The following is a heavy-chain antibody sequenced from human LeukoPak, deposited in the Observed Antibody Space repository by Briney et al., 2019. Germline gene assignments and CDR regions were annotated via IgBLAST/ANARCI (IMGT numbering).Heavy chain of an antibody. Sequence: ASVKVSCKASGGTFSSYAISWVRQAPGQGLEWMGRIIPILGIANYAQKFQGRVTITADKSTSTAYMELSSLRSEDTAVYYCARESLDYGDYGYWGQGTLVTVSS. CDR2: IIPILGIA. J-gene: IGHJ4*02. CDR1: GGTFSSYA. V-gene: IGHV1-69*04. D-gene: IGHD4-17*01. CDR3: ARESLDYGDYGY.